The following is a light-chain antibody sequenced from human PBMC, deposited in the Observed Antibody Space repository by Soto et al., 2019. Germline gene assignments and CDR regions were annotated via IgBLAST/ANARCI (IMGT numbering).Light chain of an antibody. CDR1: TGAVTSGHY. CDR3: LLSYSGANWV. J-gene: IGLJ3*02. CDR2: DTN. Sequence: HAVVTQEPSLTVSPGGTVTLTCGSNTGAVTSGHYPYWFQQKPGQAPRTLIYDTNNKHSWTPARFSGSLLGGKAALTLSGAQPEDEAEYYCLLSYSGANWVFGGGTQLTVL. V-gene: IGLV7-46*01.